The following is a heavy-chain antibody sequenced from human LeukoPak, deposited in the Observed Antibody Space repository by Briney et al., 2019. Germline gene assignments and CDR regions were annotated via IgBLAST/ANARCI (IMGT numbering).Heavy chain of an antibody. V-gene: IGHV1-18*01. CDR1: GYTFTSYG. Sequence: ASVKVSCKASGYTFTSYGISWVRQAPGQGLEWMGWISAYNGNTNYAQKPQGRVTMTTDTSTSTAYMELRSLRSDDTAVYYCARAGGYDSFGSDTNWFDPWGQGTLVTVSS. D-gene: IGHD5-12*01. J-gene: IGHJ5*02. CDR3: ARAGGYDSFGSDTNWFDP. CDR2: ISAYNGNT.